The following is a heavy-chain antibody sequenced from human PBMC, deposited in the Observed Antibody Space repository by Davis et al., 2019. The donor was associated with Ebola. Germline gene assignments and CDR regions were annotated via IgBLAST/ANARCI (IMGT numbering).Heavy chain of an antibody. CDR2: INPTGGIT. Sequence: ASVTVSCKASGYIFTNYYIHWVRQAPGQGLEWMGMINPTGGITNYAQRFQGRITMTRDTSTSTVHMELSSLTSEDTALYYCARAYDISRGMDVWGQGTTVTVSS. V-gene: IGHV1-46*01. J-gene: IGHJ6*02. CDR3: ARAYDISRGMDV. D-gene: IGHD3-22*01. CDR1: GYIFTNYY.